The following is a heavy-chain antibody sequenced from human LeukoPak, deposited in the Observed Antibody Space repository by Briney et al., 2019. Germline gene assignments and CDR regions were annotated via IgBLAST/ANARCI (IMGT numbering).Heavy chain of an antibody. J-gene: IGHJ6*02. D-gene: IGHD2-15*01. CDR3: ARSCSGVNCYKRMDV. CDR2: MNPYSGNT. CDR1: GYTFSNYD. Sequence: ASVKVSCKASGYTFSNYDVNWVRQATGQGLEWMGWMNPYSGNTGYAEKLQGRVTMTRNTSINTAYMEVSSLRSEDTAVYYCARSCSGVNCYKRMDVWGQGTTVTVSS. V-gene: IGHV1-8*01.